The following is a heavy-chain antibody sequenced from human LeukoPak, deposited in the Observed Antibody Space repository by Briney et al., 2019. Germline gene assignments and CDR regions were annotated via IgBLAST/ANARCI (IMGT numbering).Heavy chain of an antibody. J-gene: IGHJ3*02. CDR1: GFTFSNAW. V-gene: IGHV3-15*01. D-gene: IGHD2-2*01. CDR2: IKSKTDGGTT. CDR3: TTAGVDQLLLAPYAFDI. Sequence: GGSLRLSCAASGFTFSNAWMSWVRQAPGKGLEWVGRIKSKTDGGTTDYAAPVKGRFTISRDDSKNTLYLQMNSLKTEDTAVYYCTTAGVDQLLLAPYAFDIWGQGTMVTVSS.